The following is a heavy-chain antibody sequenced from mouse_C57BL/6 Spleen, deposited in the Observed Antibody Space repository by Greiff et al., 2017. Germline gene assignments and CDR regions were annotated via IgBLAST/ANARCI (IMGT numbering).Heavy chain of an antibody. CDR3: ARSDYYGSIQGYFDV. D-gene: IGHD1-1*01. CDR1: GYTFTDYY. J-gene: IGHJ1*03. CDR2: INPNNGGT. Sequence: EVQLQQSGPELVKPGASVKISCKASGYTFTDYYMNWVKQSHGKSLEWIGDINPNNGGTSYNQKFKGKATLTVDKSSSTAYMELRSLTSEDSAVYYCARSDYYGSIQGYFDVWGTGTTVTVSS. V-gene: IGHV1-26*01.